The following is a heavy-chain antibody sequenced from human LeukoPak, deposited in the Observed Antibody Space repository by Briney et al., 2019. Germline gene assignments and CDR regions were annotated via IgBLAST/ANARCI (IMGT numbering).Heavy chain of an antibody. J-gene: IGHJ4*02. V-gene: IGHV3-33*01. D-gene: IGHD2-15*01. CDR3: ARDGPTLGYCSGGSCGDIDY. Sequence: GGSLRLSCAASGLTFRNYGMHWVRQAPGKGLEWVAVIWYDGSNKYYADSVKGRFTISRDNSKNTLYLQMNSLRAEDTAVYYCARDGPTLGYCSGGSCGDIDYWGQGTLVTVSS. CDR1: GLTFRNYG. CDR2: IWYDGSNK.